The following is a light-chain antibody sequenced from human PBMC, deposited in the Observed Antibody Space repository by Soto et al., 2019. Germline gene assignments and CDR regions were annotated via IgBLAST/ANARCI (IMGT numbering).Light chain of an antibody. V-gene: IGKV1-5*01. CDR2: DVS. CDR1: QSIATS. CDR3: QQDAYSRS. J-gene: IGKJ4*01. Sequence: DVQMTQSPSTLSASVGDSVTITCRASQSIATSLAWYQHKPGDAPKLLLYDVSNLESGVPSRFSGSGSGTAVNLCIRSLQAEDFATYYCQQDAYSRSVGRGTRVEI.